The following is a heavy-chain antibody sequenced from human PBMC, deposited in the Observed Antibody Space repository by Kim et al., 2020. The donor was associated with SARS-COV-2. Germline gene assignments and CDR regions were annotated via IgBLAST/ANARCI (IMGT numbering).Heavy chain of an antibody. D-gene: IGHD3-10*01. Sequence: GGSLRLSCAASGFTVSSQYMTWVRQAPGKGLEWVSIAYSSSRMIYADSSMGRLIISCGSSRKTVYHLKNSLRADDTAAFYCSRVGVSNKQSLVRGVLHA. CDR3: SRVGVSNKQSLVRGVLHA. CDR2: AYSSSRM. V-gene: IGHV3-53*03. J-gene: IGHJ3*01. CDR1: GFTVSSQY.